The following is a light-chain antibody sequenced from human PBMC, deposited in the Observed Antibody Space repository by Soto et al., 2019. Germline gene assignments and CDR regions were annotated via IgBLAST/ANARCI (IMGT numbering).Light chain of an antibody. J-gene: IGKJ5*01. CDR2: AAS. Sequence: DIQMTQSPSSLSSSVGDIVTITCRARQSINIYLNWYHQKPGQAPKLLIYAASSLQGRAPSRFSRNRFGTHFTLTISSLQPEDFETYHCQQCYSTAYPFGQATRL. CDR1: QSINIY. CDR3: QQCYSTAYP. V-gene: IGKV1-39*01.